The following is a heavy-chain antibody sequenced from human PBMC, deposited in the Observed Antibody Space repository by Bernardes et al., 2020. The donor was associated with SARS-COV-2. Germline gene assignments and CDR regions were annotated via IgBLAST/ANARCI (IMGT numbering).Heavy chain of an antibody. J-gene: IGHJ3*02. V-gene: IGHV3-21*01. CDR3: ARRYYGSGSPEAFDI. Sequence: VGSLIPSCAASGFSFRTYSMKWVRQAPAKGLEWVSSISNSGSTIFYADSVKGRFTISRDNAKNSVYLQMNSLRVEDTAVYYCARRYYGSGSPEAFDIWGRGTMVTVSS. D-gene: IGHD3-10*01. CDR1: GFSFRTYS. CDR2: ISNSGSTI.